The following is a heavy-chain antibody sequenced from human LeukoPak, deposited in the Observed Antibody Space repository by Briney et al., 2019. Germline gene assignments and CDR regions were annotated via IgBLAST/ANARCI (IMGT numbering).Heavy chain of an antibody. CDR1: GFTFSSYG. J-gene: IGHJ4*02. CDR3: AKGDSSDPFEY. D-gene: IGHD6-19*01. CDR2: IWYDGSNK. Sequence: GGSLRLSCAASGFTFSSYGMHWVRQAPGKGLEWVAVIWYDGSNKYYADSVKGRFTISRDNSGNTLFLQMNTLRAEDTAVYYCAKGDSSDPFEYWAWEPWSPSPQ. V-gene: IGHV3-33*06.